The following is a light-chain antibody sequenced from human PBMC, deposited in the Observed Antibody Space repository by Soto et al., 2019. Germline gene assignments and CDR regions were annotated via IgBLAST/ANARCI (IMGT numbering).Light chain of an antibody. CDR2: GAS. CDR1: QSVSSN. CDR3: EQYKNWPQT. Sequence: VMTQSPATLSVSPGERATLSCRASQSVSSNLAWYQQKPGQAPRLLIYGASTRAAGIPARFSGSGSATEFTLSISSQQSEDFAVYYCEQYKNWPQTFGQGTKVEIK. J-gene: IGKJ1*01. V-gene: IGKV3-15*01.